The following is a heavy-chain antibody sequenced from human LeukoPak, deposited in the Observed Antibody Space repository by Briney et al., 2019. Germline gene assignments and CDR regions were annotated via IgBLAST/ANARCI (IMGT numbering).Heavy chain of an antibody. CDR1: GVSLNNYY. Sequence: SETLSLTCAVSGVSLNNYYWSWTRHPPGKGLEWIGEIQQSTRSNYNPSLKSRVTISADTSKNHLFLKLTSVPAADTALYYCARGHSRELFDYWAREPWSPSPQ. CDR3: ARGHSRELFDY. D-gene: IGHD5-18*01. V-gene: IGHV4-34*01. CDR2: IQQSTRS. J-gene: IGHJ4*02.